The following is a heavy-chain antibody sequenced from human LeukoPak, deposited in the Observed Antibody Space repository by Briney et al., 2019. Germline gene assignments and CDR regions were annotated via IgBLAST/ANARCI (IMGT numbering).Heavy chain of an antibody. D-gene: IGHD6-6*01. CDR1: GYTFTSYH. CDR2: MNPNSGNT. Sequence: ASVKVSCKASGYTFTSYHINWVRQATGQGLEWMGWMNPNSGNTGYAQKFQGRVTMTRNTSISTAYMELSSLRSEDTAVYYCAREYSSSSDWFDPWGQGTLVTVSS. J-gene: IGHJ5*02. CDR3: AREYSSSSDWFDP. V-gene: IGHV1-8*01.